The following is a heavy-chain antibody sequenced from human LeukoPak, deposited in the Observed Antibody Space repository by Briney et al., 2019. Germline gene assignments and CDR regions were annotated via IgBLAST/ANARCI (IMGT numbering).Heavy chain of an antibody. D-gene: IGHD4-17*01. V-gene: IGHV3-30*18. CDR1: GFTFSGHA. J-gene: IGHJ4*02. CDR3: AKNYGDYVDGYLDY. CDR2: MSYDGNEF. Sequence: GGSLRLSCEASGFTFSGHAMHWVRQAPGKGLEWVAVMSYDGNEFYYADSVEGRFTVSRDNSKNTLYLQMNSLRAEDTAVYYCAKNYGDYVDGYLDYWGQGTLVTVSS.